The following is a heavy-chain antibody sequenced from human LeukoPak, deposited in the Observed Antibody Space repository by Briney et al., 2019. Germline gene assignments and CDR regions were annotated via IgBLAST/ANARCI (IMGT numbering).Heavy chain of an antibody. D-gene: IGHD6-19*01. CDR1: GYTFTGYY. CDR2: INPNSGGT. V-gene: IGHV1-2*02. Sequence: AASVKVSCKASGYTFTGYYMHWVRQAPGQGLEWMGWINPNSGGTNYAQKFQGRVTMTRDTSISTAYMELSRLRSDDTAVYYCASHSSGWYEYYFDYWGQGTLVTVSS. J-gene: IGHJ4*02. CDR3: ASHSSGWYEYYFDY.